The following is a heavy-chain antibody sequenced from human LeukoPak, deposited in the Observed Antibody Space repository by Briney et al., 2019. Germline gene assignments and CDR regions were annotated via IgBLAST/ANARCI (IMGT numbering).Heavy chain of an antibody. J-gene: IGHJ4*02. CDR1: GFTFSSYE. CDR3: AKDRAMYSSTWYYFDN. Sequence: GGSLRLSCAASGFTFSSYEMNWVRQAPGKGLEWVSYISSSGSTIYYADSVKGRFTISRDNAKNSPYLQMNSLRPEDTALYYCAKDRAMYSSTWYYFDNWGQGTLVTVSS. CDR2: ISSSGSTI. V-gene: IGHV3-48*03. D-gene: IGHD6-19*01.